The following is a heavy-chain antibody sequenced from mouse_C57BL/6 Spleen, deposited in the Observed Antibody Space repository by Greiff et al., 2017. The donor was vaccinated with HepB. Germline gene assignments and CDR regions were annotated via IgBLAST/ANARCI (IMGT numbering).Heavy chain of an antibody. Sequence: VQLQQPGAELVRPGSSVKLSCKASGYTFTSYWMDWVKQRPGQGLEWIGNIYPSDSETHYNQKFKDKATLTVDKSSSTAYMQLSSLTSEDSAVYCCARPSYDYGQYFDVWGTGTTVTVSS. V-gene: IGHV1-61*01. CDR1: GYTFTSYW. J-gene: IGHJ1*03. CDR3: ARPSYDYGQYFDV. D-gene: IGHD1-1*01. CDR2: IYPSDSET.